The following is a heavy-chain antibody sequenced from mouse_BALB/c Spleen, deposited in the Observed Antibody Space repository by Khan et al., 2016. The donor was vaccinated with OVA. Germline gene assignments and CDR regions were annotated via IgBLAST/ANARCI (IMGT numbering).Heavy chain of an antibody. V-gene: IGHV5-17*02. CDR3: ATSYFYGYYFDY. CDR1: GFTFNNYG. CDR2: ISGDSNTI. D-gene: IGHD1-1*01. J-gene: IGHJ2*01. Sequence: EVQVVESGGGLVQPGGSRKLSCAASGFTFNNYGMHWVRQAPEKGLEWVAYISGDSNTIYYVDSVKGRFPISRDNPKNTLFLQMTRLMSEDTAMYYCATSYFYGYYFDYWGPGTTLTVS.